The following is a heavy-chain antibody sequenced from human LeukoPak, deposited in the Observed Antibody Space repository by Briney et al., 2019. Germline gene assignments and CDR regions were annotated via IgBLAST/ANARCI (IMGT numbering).Heavy chain of an antibody. CDR2: IYYSGST. Sequence: SETLSLTCTVSGGSISSGGYYWSWLRQHPGKGLEWIGYIYYSGSTYYNPSLKSRVTISVDTSKNQFSLKLSSVTAADTAVYYCASAQSTMVRGVTNWGQGTLVTVSS. V-gene: IGHV4-31*03. D-gene: IGHD3-10*01. J-gene: IGHJ4*02. CDR3: ASAQSTMVRGVTN. CDR1: GGSISSGGYY.